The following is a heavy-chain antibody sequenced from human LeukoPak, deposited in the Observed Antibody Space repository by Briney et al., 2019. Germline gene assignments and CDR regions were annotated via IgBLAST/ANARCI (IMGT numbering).Heavy chain of an antibody. V-gene: IGHV3-48*04. D-gene: IGHD6-19*01. CDR2: ISPTSTTI. Sequence: PGGSLRLSCAASGFDFNNYNMNWIRQAPGMGLEWVSFISPTSTTIYYADSVKGRFTISRDNAKNSLFLQMNSLRAEDTAVYYCGSSGYPGGGQGTLVTVSS. J-gene: IGHJ4*02. CDR1: GFDFNNYN. CDR3: GSSGYPG.